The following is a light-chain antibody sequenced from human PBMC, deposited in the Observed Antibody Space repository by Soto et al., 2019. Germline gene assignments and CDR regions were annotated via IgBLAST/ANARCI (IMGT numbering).Light chain of an antibody. CDR3: QQYNNWPRT. CDR2: AAS. V-gene: IGKV3-15*01. J-gene: IGKJ1*01. CDR1: QSVRSN. Sequence: ETVMTQSPATLSVSPGEWATLSCRASQSVRSNLAWYQQRPGQAPWLLIYAASTRATGIPARFSGSGSGTEFTLTIDILQSEDFAVYYCQQYNNWPRTFGQGT.